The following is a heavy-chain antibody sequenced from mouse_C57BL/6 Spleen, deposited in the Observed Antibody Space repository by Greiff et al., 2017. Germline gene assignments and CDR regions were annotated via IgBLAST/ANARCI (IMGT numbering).Heavy chain of an antibody. CDR2: IYPGDGDT. CDR1: GYAFSSSW. D-gene: IGHD2-4*01. Sequence: VQLQQSGPELVKPGASVKISCKASGYAFSSSWMNWVKQRPGKGLEWIGRIYPGDGDTNYNGKFKGKATLTADKSSSTAYMQLSSLTSEDSAVYFCAREGDYGYYDYVYFDYWGQGTTLTVSS. V-gene: IGHV1-82*01. J-gene: IGHJ2*01. CDR3: AREGDYGYYDYVYFDY.